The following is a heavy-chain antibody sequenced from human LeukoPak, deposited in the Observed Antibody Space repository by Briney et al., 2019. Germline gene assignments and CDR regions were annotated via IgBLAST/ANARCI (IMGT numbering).Heavy chain of an antibody. D-gene: IGHD7-27*01. CDR1: GGSISSGSYY. J-gene: IGHJ4*02. V-gene: IGHV4-61*02. CDR3: ASYWGGRFDY. Sequence: SQTLSLTCTVSGGSISSGSYYWSWIRQPAGKGLEWIGRIYTSGSTNYNPSLKSRVTISVDTSKNQFSLKLSSVTAADTAVYYCASYWGGRFDYWGQGTLVTVSS. CDR2: IYTSGST.